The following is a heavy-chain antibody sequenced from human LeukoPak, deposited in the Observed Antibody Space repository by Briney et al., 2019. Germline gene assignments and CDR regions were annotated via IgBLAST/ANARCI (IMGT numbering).Heavy chain of an antibody. J-gene: IGHJ6*02. Sequence: GASVKVSCKGSGYTFTGSYMHWVRQAPGQGLEWMGCINLYSGGAHYAQKFQDWLSMTRDTSINTAYMELSSLRSDDTAVYYCARDILGRSNGGSNYFGMEVWGQGTTVTVSS. D-gene: IGHD2-15*01. CDR1: GYTFTGSY. V-gene: IGHV1-2*04. CDR2: INLYSGGA. CDR3: ARDILGRSNGGSNYFGMEV.